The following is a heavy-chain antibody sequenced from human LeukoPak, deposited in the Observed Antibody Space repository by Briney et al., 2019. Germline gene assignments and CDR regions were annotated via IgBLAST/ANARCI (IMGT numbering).Heavy chain of an antibody. J-gene: IGHJ4*02. CDR3: AKDQTRNYYGSGSYDY. D-gene: IGHD3-10*01. CDR2: ISGSGGST. Sequence: GSLRPSCAASGFTFSSYAMSWVRQAPGKGLEWVSAISGSGGSTYYADSVKGRFTISRDNSKNTLYLQMNSLRAEDTAVYYCAKDQTRNYYGSGSYDYWGQGTLVTVSS. CDR1: GFTFSSYA. V-gene: IGHV3-23*01.